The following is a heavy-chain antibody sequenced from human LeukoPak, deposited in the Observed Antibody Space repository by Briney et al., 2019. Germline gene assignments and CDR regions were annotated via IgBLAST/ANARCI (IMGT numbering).Heavy chain of an antibody. CDR3: ARGVNTYLWFGGDYMDV. D-gene: IGHD3-16*01. CDR1: GYTFTSYD. V-gene: IGHV1-8*03. CDR2: MNPNSGNT. J-gene: IGHJ6*03. Sequence: GASVKVSCKASGYTFTSYDINWVRQATGQGLEWMGWMNPNSGNTGYARKFQGRVTITRNTSISTAYMELSSLRSEDTAVYYCARGVNTYLWFGGDYMDVWGKGSTVTVSS.